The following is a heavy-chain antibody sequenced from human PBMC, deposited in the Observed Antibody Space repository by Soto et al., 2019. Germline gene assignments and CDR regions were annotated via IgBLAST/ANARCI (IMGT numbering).Heavy chain of an antibody. CDR1: GFTFSSYA. D-gene: IGHD3-3*01. V-gene: IGHV3-23*01. CDR3: AKDSHPHRRTIPHYDFWSGLGLMDV. CDR2: ISGSGGST. J-gene: IGHJ6*04. Sequence: PGGSLRLSCAASGFTFSSYAMSWVRQAPGKGLEWVSAISGSGGSTYYADSVKGRFTISRDNSKNTLYLQMNSLRAEDTAVYYCAKDSHPHRRTIPHYDFWSGLGLMDVWGKGTTVTVSS.